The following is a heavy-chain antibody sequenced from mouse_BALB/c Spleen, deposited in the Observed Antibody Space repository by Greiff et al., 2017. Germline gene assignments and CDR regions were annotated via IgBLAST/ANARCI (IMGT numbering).Heavy chain of an antibody. CDR3: ARLGIYDGYYEFAY. CDR1: GYTFTTYW. CDR2: IDPSNSET. D-gene: IGHD2-3*01. J-gene: IGHJ3*01. Sequence: VQLQQSGPELVRPGASVKMSCKASGYTFTTYWMHWVKQRPGQGLEWIGMIDPSNSETRLNQKFQDKATLNVDKSSNTAYMQLSSLTSEDSAVCYCARLGIYDGYYEFAYWGQGTLVTVSA. V-gene: IGHV1S127*01.